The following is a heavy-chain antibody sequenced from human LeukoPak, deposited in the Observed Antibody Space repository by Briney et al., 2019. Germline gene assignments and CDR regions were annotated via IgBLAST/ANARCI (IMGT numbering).Heavy chain of an antibody. CDR2: INSDGSST. CDR3: ARDDGSGSYHY. V-gene: IGHV3-74*01. CDR1: GFTFSSYW. Sequence: GGSLRLSCAASGFTFSSYWMHWVRQAPGKGLVWVSRINSDGSSTSYADSVKGRFTISRDTAKNTLYLQMNSLRAEDTAVYYCARDDGSGSYHYWGQGTLVTVSS. J-gene: IGHJ4*02. D-gene: IGHD3-10*01.